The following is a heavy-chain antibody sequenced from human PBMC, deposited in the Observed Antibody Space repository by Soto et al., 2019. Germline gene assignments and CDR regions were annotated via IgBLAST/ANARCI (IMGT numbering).Heavy chain of an antibody. D-gene: IGHD5-18*01. V-gene: IGHV3-30-3*01. CDR1: GFTFSSYA. Sequence: GGSLRLSCAASGFTFSSYAMHWVRQAPGKGLEWVAVISYDGSNKYYADSVKGRFTISRDNSKNTLYLQMNSLRAEDTAVYYCARGDTAMVNGFFDYWGQGTLVTVSS. J-gene: IGHJ4*02. CDR2: ISYDGSNK. CDR3: ARGDTAMVNGFFDY.